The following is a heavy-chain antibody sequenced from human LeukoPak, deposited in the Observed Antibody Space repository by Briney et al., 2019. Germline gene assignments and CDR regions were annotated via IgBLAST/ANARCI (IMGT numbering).Heavy chain of an antibody. Sequence: GGSLRLSCAASGFTFSSYSMNWVRQAPGKGLEWVSSISSSSSYIYYADSVKGRFTISRDNAKNSLYLQMNSLRAEDTAVYYCARDHYYDSSGYYYVPNWFDPWGQGTLVTVSS. CDR1: GFTFSSYS. J-gene: IGHJ5*02. CDR3: ARDHYYDSSGYYYVPNWFDP. V-gene: IGHV3-21*01. D-gene: IGHD3-22*01. CDR2: ISSSSSYI.